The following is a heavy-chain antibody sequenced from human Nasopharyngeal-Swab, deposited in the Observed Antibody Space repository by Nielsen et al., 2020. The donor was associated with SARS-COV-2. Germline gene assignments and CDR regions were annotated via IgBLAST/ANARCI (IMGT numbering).Heavy chain of an antibody. J-gene: IGHJ3*02. V-gene: IGHV4-4*02. CDR3: ARARITMIVVVNAFDI. CDR1: GGSISSSNW. Sequence: SETLSLTCAVSGGSISSSNWWSWVRQPPGKGLEYIGEIYHSGSTNYNPSLKSRVTISVDKSKNQFSLKLSSVTAADTAVYYCARARITMIVVVNAFDIWGKGTMVTVSS. CDR2: IYHSGST. D-gene: IGHD3-22*01.